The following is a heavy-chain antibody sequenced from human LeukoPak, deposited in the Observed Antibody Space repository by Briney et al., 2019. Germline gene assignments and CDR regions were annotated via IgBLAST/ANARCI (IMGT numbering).Heavy chain of an antibody. CDR3: AKGRHYSDSSGYYSDVADAFDI. V-gene: IGHV3-9*01. CDR2: INWNSGSI. Sequence: PGGSLRLSCAASGFTFDDYAMHWVRQAPGKGLEWVSGINWNSGSIGYADSVKGRFTISRDNPRNSLYLQMNSLRAEDTALYYCAKGRHYSDSSGYYSDVADAFDIWGQGTMVTVSS. D-gene: IGHD3-22*01. J-gene: IGHJ3*02. CDR1: GFTFDDYA.